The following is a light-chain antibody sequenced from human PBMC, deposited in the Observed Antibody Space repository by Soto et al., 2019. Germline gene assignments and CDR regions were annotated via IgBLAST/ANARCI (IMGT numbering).Light chain of an antibody. V-gene: IGKV3-20*01. CDR2: GAS. CDR3: QQYGRA. CDR1: RSVSNNY. J-gene: IGKJ3*01. Sequence: ENVLTQSPGTLSLSPGDSATLSCRASRSVSNNYLAWYQQKPGQAPRLLIYGASSRATGIPDRFSGSGSGTDFTLNISRLEPEDFAVYYCQQYGRAFGPGTKVDIK.